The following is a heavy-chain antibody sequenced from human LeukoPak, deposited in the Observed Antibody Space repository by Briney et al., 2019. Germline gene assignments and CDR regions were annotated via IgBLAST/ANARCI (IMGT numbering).Heavy chain of an antibody. J-gene: IGHJ6*03. Sequence: PGGSLRLSCAASGFTFSTYSMNWVRRAPGKGLEWLSSISSSSSYIYYADSVKGRFTISRDDAKNSLYLQMNSLRAEDTAVYYCARGTSGGWHQYYYYMDVWGKGTTVTVSS. V-gene: IGHV3-21*01. CDR1: GFTFSTYS. CDR2: ISSSSSYI. D-gene: IGHD6-19*01. CDR3: ARGTSGGWHQYYYYMDV.